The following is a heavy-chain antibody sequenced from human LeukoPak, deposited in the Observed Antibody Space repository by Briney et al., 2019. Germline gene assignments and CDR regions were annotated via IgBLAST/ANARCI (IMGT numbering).Heavy chain of an antibody. J-gene: IGHJ4*02. CDR3: ARSRSGSYIDY. CDR1: GGSISSYY. V-gene: IGHV4-59*01. D-gene: IGHD1-14*01. CDR2: IYYSGST. Sequence: PSETLSLTCTVSGGSISSYYWSWIRQPPGKGLEWIGYIYYSGSTNYNPSLKSRVTISVDTSKNQLSLKLSSVTAADTAVYYCARSRSGSYIDYWGQGTLVTVSS.